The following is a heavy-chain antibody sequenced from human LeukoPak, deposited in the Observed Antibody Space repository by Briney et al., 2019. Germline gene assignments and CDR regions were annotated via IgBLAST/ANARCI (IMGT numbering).Heavy chain of an antibody. D-gene: IGHD5-12*01. CDR2: IHYGGST. J-gene: IGHJ4*02. CDR3: AAYSGFDWRNYFDY. Sequence: PSETLSLTCTLSGISITNSRYYWGWVRQPPGKELECIATIHYGGSTYYNPSLRSRVTVSVDSSSNQFSLRLSSMTAADTAVYYCAAYSGFDWRNYFDYWGQGFLVTVSS. CDR1: GISITNSRYY. V-gene: IGHV4-39*01.